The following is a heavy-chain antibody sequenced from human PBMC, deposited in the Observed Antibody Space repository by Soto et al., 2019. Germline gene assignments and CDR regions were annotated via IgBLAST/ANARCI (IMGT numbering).Heavy chain of an antibody. J-gene: IGHJ4*02. CDR1: GGSINSGGYC. D-gene: IGHD5-18*01. V-gene: IGHV4-31*03. CDR2: ISYGGST. Sequence: QVQLQESGPGLVKPSQTLSLTCTVSGGSINSGGYCWSWIRQHPGKGLDWIGCISYGGSTSYNPSLKIRVTISVDTSKNQFSRKLSSVTAADTSVYYCSRGILVWGQGTLITVSS. CDR3: SRGILV.